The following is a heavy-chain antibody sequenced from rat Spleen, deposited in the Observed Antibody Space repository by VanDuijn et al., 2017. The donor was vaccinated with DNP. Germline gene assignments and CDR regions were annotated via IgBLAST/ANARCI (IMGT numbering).Heavy chain of an antibody. J-gene: IGHJ2*01. Sequence: EVQLAESGGDLVQPGRSLKLSCVVSRFIFNNYWMTWFRQVPGKGLEWVASINNRGGSTYYPDSVKGRFTISRDNAKTTLYLQMNSLRSEDMATYYCARWFNSGYYFDYWGQGVMVTVSS. CDR1: RFIFNNYW. D-gene: IGHD4-3*01. V-gene: IGHV5-31*01. CDR2: INNRGGST. CDR3: ARWFNSGYYFDY.